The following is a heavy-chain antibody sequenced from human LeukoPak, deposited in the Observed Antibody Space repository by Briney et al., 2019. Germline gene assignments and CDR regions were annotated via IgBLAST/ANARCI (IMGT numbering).Heavy chain of an antibody. V-gene: IGHV4-34*01. CDR3: ARGGFYGHPFDF. Sequence: PGGSLRLFCAASGFTFSSYAMSWVRQAPGKGLEWIGEINHGGSTSYNPSLKSRVTISVDTSKNQFSLRLSSVTAADTAIYFCARGGFYGHPFDFGGQGILVTVSS. CDR2: INHGGST. CDR1: GFTFSSYA. J-gene: IGHJ4*02. D-gene: IGHD3-10*01.